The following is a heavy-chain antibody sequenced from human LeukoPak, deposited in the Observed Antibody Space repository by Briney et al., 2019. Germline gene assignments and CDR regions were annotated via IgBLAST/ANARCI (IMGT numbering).Heavy chain of an antibody. V-gene: IGHV3-11*01. CDR3: ARDPEADLDYYYMDV. Sequence: GSLRLSCAASGFTFSDYYMSWIRQAPGKGLEWVSYISSSGSTIYYADSVKGRFTISRDNAKNSLYLQMNSLRAEDTAVYYCARDPEADLDYYYMDVWGKGTTVTISS. D-gene: IGHD2-15*01. CDR1: GFTFSDYY. CDR2: ISSSGSTI. J-gene: IGHJ6*03.